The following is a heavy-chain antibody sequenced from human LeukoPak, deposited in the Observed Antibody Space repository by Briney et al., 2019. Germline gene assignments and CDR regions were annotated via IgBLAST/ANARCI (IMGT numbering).Heavy chain of an antibody. CDR3: ATRGGQLVSAEEEYFQH. CDR2: ISPSGDST. Sequence: ASVKVSCKASGYSFTSYYMHWVRQAPGQGLEWMGVISPSGDSTSFAQKFQGRVTMTRDTSTSTDYMELSSLRSEDTAVYYCATRGGQLVSAEEEYFQHWGQGTLVTVSS. J-gene: IGHJ1*01. V-gene: IGHV1-46*01. D-gene: IGHD6-6*01. CDR1: GYSFTSYY.